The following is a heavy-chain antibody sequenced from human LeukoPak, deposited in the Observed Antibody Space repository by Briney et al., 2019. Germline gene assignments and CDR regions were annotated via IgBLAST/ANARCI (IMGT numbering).Heavy chain of an antibody. CDR2: INPNSGGT. CDR1: GYTFTRYY. J-gene: IGHJ4*02. V-gene: IGHV1-2*02. Sequence: ASVKVSCKASGYTFTRYYMHWVRQAPGQGLEWMGWINPNSGGTNYAQKFQGRVTMTRDTSISTAYMELSRLRSDDTAVYYCARSTATQYDFWSGYSYFDYWGQGTLVTVSS. CDR3: ARSTATQYDFWSGYSYFDY. D-gene: IGHD3-3*01.